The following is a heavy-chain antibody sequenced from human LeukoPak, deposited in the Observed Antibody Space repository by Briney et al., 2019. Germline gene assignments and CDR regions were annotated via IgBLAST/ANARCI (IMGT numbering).Heavy chain of an antibody. D-gene: IGHD3-16*01. CDR3: AKDGSWGDYYFYFYIDV. CDR2: ISASGHYT. CDR1: GFTFSNSA. J-gene: IGHJ6*03. Sequence: GGSLRLSCEASGFTFSNSAMSWVRQAPGKGLEWVSGISASGHYTYNADSAKGRFTISRDNSKNTLYLQVNSLRAEDTAVYFCAKDGSWGDYYFYFYIDVWGKGTTVTVSS. V-gene: IGHV3-23*01.